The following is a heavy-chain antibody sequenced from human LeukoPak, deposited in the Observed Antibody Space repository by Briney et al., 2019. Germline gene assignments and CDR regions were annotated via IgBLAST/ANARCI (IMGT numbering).Heavy chain of an antibody. V-gene: IGHV3-21*01. D-gene: IGHD2-15*01. J-gene: IGHJ5*02. Sequence: GSLRLSCAASAFTFSSYSMNWVRQAPGKGLEWVSFISSSSSHIFYADSVKGRFTISRDNAKNSLYLQMNSLRAEDTAVYFCARSLSRCEVPGSRPFDPWGQGTLAIVSS. CDR3: ARSLSRCEVPGSRPFDP. CDR1: AFTFSSYS. CDR2: ISSSSSHI.